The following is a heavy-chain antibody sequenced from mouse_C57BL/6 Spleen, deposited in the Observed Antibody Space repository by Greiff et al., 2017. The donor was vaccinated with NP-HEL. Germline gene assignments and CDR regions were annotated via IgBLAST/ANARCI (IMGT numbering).Heavy chain of an antibody. CDR2: ISDGGSYT. Sequence: EVQVVESGGGLVKPGGSLKLSCAASGFTFSSYAMSWVRQTPEKRLEWVATISDGGSYTYYPDNVKGRFTISRDNAKNNLYLQMSHLKSEDTAMYYCAREWFTTVVATRGFAYWGQGTLVTVSA. V-gene: IGHV5-4*01. J-gene: IGHJ3*01. D-gene: IGHD1-1*01. CDR3: AREWFTTVVATRGFAY. CDR1: GFTFSSYA.